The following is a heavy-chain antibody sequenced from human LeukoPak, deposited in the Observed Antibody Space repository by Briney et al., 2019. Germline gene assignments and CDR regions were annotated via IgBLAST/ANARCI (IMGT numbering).Heavy chain of an antibody. CDR1: GFTFSSYW. D-gene: IGHD6-6*01. V-gene: IGHV3-7*01. Sequence: GGSLRLSCAASGFTFSSYWMSWVRQAPGKGLEWVANIKQDGSEKYYVDSVKGRFTISRDNAKNSLYLQMNSLRAEDTAVYYCARVYSSSSGRALDYWGQGTRVTVSS. J-gene: IGHJ4*02. CDR2: IKQDGSEK. CDR3: ARVYSSSSGRALDY.